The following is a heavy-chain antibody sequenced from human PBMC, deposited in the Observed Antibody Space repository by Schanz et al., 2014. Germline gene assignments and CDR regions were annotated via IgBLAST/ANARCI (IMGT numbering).Heavy chain of an antibody. CDR1: GFSFSGSG. D-gene: IGHD1-26*01. Sequence: QVQLVESGGCVVQPGGSLRLSCAASGFSFSGSGMHWVRQAPGEGLEWVAFIRFDASYKYYADSVKGRFTISRDNSKNTLYLQMNSLRAEDTAVYYCARDPSGSYGWFDPWGQGTLVTVSS. J-gene: IGHJ5*02. CDR2: IRFDASYK. V-gene: IGHV3-30*02. CDR3: ARDPSGSYGWFDP.